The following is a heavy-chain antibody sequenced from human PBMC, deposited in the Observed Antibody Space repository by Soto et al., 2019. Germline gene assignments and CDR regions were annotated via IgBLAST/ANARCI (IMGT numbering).Heavy chain of an antibody. CDR3: TRVSRDGTGDYYYYGMDV. J-gene: IGHJ6*02. Sequence: EVQLVESGEGLVKPGRSLRLSCTASGFTFGDYAMSWFRQAPGKGLEWVGFIRSKAYGGTTEYAASVKGRFTISRDDSKSIAYLQMNSLKTEDTAVYYCTRVSRDGTGDYYYYGMDVWGQGTTVTVSS. V-gene: IGHV3-49*05. D-gene: IGHD1-1*01. CDR1: GFTFGDYA. CDR2: IRSKAYGGTT.